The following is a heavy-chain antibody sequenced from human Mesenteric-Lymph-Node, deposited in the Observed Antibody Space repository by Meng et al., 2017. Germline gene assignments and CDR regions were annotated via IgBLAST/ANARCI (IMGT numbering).Heavy chain of an antibody. CDR2: ISYDGSNK. V-gene: IGHV3-30*01. CDR1: GFTFSSYA. J-gene: IGHJ4*02. CDR3: ARDGSYYPYYFDY. Sequence: GGSLRLSRAASGFTFSSYAMHWVRQAPGKGLEWVAVISYDGSNKYYADSVKGRFTISRDNSKNTLYLQMNSLRAEDTAVYYCARDGSYYPYYFDYWGQGTLVTVSS. D-gene: IGHD1-26*01.